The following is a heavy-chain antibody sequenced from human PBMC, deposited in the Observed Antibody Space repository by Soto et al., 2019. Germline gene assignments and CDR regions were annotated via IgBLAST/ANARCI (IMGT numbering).Heavy chain of an antibody. J-gene: IGHJ4*02. Sequence: GESLKISCAASGFTFSNAWMSWVRQAPGKGLEWVGRIKSKTDGGTTDYAAPVKGRFTISRDDSKNTLYLQMNSLKTEDTAVYYGTTEGAGGSYYDYWGQGTLVTVSS. CDR1: GFTFSNAW. V-gene: IGHV3-15*01. CDR3: TTEGAGGSYYDY. CDR2: IKSKTDGGTT. D-gene: IGHD3-16*01.